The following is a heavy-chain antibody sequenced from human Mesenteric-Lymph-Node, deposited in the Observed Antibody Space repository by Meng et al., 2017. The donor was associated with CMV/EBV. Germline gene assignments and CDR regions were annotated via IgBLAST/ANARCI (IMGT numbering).Heavy chain of an antibody. Sequence: GSLRLSCTVSGDSISGDYWSWIRQSPGKGLEWIGYIYFTGTSSHNPSLSSRVTMSVDTSKNQFSLKLSSVTAADTAVYYCARSDVAASNYDSSGYYRNWGQGTLVTVSS. V-gene: IGHV4-59*01. J-gene: IGHJ4*02. CDR1: GDSISGDY. CDR3: ARSDVAASNYDSSGYYRN. CDR2: IYFTGTS. D-gene: IGHD3-22*01.